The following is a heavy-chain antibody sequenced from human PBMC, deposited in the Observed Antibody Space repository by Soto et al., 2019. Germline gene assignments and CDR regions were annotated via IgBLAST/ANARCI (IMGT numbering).Heavy chain of an antibody. Sequence: SETLSLTCSVSGGSISSGGYYWSWSRQHAGKGLEWIGYSYYSGSTYYNPSLKSRVTISVDTSKNQFSLKLSSVTAADTAVYYCARSYFDYYDSSGPMAFDIWGQGTMVTVSS. J-gene: IGHJ3*02. CDR3: ARSYFDYYDSSGPMAFDI. CDR2: SYYSGST. CDR1: GGSISSGGYY. D-gene: IGHD3-22*01. V-gene: IGHV4-31*03.